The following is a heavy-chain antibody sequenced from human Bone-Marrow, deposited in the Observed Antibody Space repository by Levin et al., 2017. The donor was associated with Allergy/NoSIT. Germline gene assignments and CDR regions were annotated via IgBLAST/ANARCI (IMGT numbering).Heavy chain of an antibody. CDR1: AGSINGYY. V-gene: IGHV4-4*08. CDR3: ARSPHPAVAGTRVFDS. CDR2: IFNGGIT. D-gene: IGHD6-19*01. J-gene: IGHJ4*02. Sequence: SSETLSLTCIVSAGSINGYYWSWIRQPPGKGLEWIGYIFNGGITNYNPSLKSRVTISVDTSENQFSLKLNSVTAADTAVYYCARSPHPAVAGTRVFDSWGQGTLVTVSS.